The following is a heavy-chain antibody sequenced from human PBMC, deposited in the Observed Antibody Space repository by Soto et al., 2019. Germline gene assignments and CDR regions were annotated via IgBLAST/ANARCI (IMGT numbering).Heavy chain of an antibody. CDR3: TRKLVGATNDY. Sequence: EVQLVESGGGLVQPGGSLKLSCAASGFTFSGSSMHWVRQASGKGLEWVGRIRSKANSYATAYAASVKGRFTISRDDSKNTEYLQMNSLKTEDTAVYYCTRKLVGATNDYWGQGTLVTVSS. CDR2: IRSKANSYAT. V-gene: IGHV3-73*02. J-gene: IGHJ4*02. D-gene: IGHD1-26*01. CDR1: GFTFSGSS.